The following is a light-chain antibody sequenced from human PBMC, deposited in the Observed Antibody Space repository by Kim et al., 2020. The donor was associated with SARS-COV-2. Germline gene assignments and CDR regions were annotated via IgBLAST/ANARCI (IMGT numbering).Light chain of an antibody. Sequence: DIQMTQSPSSLSASVGDRVTITCRASQTIIRYLNWYQQKPGKAPKLLIYAGASLQSGVSLRFSGSGSGTDFTLTITSLQPEDFATYYCQQSYSTPYTFGQGTKLEI. CDR3: QQSYSTPYT. CDR2: AGA. CDR1: QTIIRY. J-gene: IGKJ2*01. V-gene: IGKV1-39*01.